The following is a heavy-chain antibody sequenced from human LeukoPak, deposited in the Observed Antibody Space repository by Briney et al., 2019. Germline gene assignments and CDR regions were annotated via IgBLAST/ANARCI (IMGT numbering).Heavy chain of an antibody. V-gene: IGHV3-74*01. J-gene: IGHJ3*02. CDR1: GFTFSTYW. CDR3: AKDPNGDYIGTFDI. Sequence: GGSLRLSCAASGFTFSTYWMHWVRQTPGKGLVWVSRINTDGSTTNYADSVKGRFTISRDNAKNTLYLQMNNLRAEDTAIYYCAKDPNGDYIGTFDIWGQGTMVTVSS. D-gene: IGHD4-17*01. CDR2: INTDGSTT.